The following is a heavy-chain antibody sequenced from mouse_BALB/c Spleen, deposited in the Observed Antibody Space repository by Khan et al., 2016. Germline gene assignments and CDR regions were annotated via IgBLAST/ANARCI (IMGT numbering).Heavy chain of an antibody. Sequence: VQLKESGAELVKPGASVKLSCTASGFNIKDTYMHWVKQRPEQGLAWIGRIDPANGNTKYDPKFQGKATITADTSSNTAYLQLSSLTSEDTAVYYCARSPYDYDVGFAYWGQGTLVTVSA. V-gene: IGHV14-3*02. J-gene: IGHJ3*01. CDR3: ARSPYDYDVGFAY. D-gene: IGHD2-4*01. CDR1: GFNIKDTY. CDR2: IDPANGNT.